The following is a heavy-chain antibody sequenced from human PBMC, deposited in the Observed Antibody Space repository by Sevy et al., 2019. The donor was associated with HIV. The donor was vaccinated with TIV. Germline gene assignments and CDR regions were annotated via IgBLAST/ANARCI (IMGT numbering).Heavy chain of an antibody. CDR3: ARDYLLNYYDSSGYLAY. D-gene: IGHD3-22*01. Sequence: SETLSLTCTVSGYSISSGYYWGWIQQPPGKGLEWIGSIYHSGSTYYNPSLKSRVTISVDTSKNQFSLKLSSVTAADTAVYYCARDYLLNYYDSSGYLAYWGQGTLVTVSS. CDR1: GYSISSGYY. V-gene: IGHV4-38-2*02. J-gene: IGHJ4*02. CDR2: IYHSGST.